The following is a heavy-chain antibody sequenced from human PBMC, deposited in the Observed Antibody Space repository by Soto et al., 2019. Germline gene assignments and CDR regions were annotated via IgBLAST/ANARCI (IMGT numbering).Heavy chain of an antibody. V-gene: IGHV5-51*01. Sequence: GESLQISCKGSGFTFTSYLISWVRQMPVKGLEWMGIIYPGDSDSSYSPSFQGQVNISADKYINTAYLHWSSLKASDTAISYCAKHEGYCSTTTCSNFDYFGQRTLVAFCS. CDR3: AKHEGYCSTTTCSNFDY. CDR1: GFTFTSYL. D-gene: IGHD2-2*01. J-gene: IGHJ4*02. CDR2: IYPGDSDS.